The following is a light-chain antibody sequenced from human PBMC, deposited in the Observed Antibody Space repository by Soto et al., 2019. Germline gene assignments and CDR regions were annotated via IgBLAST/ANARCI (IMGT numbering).Light chain of an antibody. CDR3: QKFNTAPLT. Sequence: DIQMTQSPSSLSASVGDRVTMTCRANQDISVYLAWYQQKPGKVPKLLIYSASTLQSGVPSRFSGSGSGTDFTLTISSLQPEDVATYYCQKFNTAPLTFGQGTRLEIK. J-gene: IGKJ5*01. CDR1: QDISVY. V-gene: IGKV1-27*01. CDR2: SAS.